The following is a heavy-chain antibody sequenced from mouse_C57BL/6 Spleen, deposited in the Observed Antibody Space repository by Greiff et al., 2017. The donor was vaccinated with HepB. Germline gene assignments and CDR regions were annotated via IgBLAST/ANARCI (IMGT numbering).Heavy chain of an antibody. J-gene: IGHJ1*03. V-gene: IGHV1-59*01. Sequence: QVQLQQPGAELVRPGTSVKLSCKASGYTFTSYWMHWVKQRPGQGLEWIGVIDPSDSYTNYNQKFKGKATLTVDTSSSTAYMQLSSLTSEDSAVYYCAAYYSNPYWYFDVWGTGTTVTVSS. CDR2: IDPSDSYT. CDR1: GYTFTSYW. D-gene: IGHD2-5*01. CDR3: AAYYSNPYWYFDV.